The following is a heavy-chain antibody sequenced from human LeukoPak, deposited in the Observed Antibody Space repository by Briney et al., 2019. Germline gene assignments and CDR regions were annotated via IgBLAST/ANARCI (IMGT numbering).Heavy chain of an antibody. V-gene: IGHV3-23*01. J-gene: IGHJ4*02. D-gene: IGHD6-19*01. Sequence: GGSLRLSCAASGSTFSSYAMSWVRQAPGKGLEWVSAISGSGGSTYYTDSVKGRFTISRDNSKNTLYLQMNSLRAEDTAVYYCAKDKGGYSSGWYYFDYWGQGTLVTVSS. CDR2: ISGSGGST. CDR1: GSTFSSYA. CDR3: AKDKGGYSSGWYYFDY.